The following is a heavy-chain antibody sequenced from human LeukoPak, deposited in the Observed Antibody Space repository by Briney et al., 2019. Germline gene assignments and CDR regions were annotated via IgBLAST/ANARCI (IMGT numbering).Heavy chain of an antibody. J-gene: IGHJ4*02. CDR3: ARGKFGVVIIVDDY. CDR1: GFTFSSYG. CDR2: IWYDGSNK. V-gene: IGHV3-33*01. D-gene: IGHD3-3*01. Sequence: GGSLRLSCAASGFTFSSYGMHWLRQAPGKGLEWVAVIWYDGSNKYYADSVKGRFTISRDNSKNTLYLQMNSLRAEDTAVYYCARGKFGVVIIVDDYWGQGTLVTVSS.